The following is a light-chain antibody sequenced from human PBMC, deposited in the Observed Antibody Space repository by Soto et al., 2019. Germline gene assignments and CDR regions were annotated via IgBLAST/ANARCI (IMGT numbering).Light chain of an antibody. V-gene: IGKV1-5*03. J-gene: IGKJ1*01. CDR3: QHYNSYSEA. Sequence: DIQMTQSPSTLSGSVGDRVTITCRASQTISSWLAWYQQKPGKAPKLLIYKASTLKSGVPSRFSGSGSGPEFTLTISSLQPDDFATYYCQHYNSYSEAFGQGTKVELQ. CDR2: KAS. CDR1: QTISSW.